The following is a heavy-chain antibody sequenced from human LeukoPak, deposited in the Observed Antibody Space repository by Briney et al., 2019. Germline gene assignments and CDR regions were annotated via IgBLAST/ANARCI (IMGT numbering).Heavy chain of an antibody. CDR1: GFTFSSYE. V-gene: IGHV3-48*03. CDR2: ISTSGSPI. D-gene: IGHD6-19*01. Sequence: GGSLRLSCATSGFTFSSYEMNWVRQAPRKGLEWVSYISTSGSPIYYADSVKGSFTISRDNAKNFLFLQMNSLRAEDTAIYYCARDPLRVAGTGRFFDLWGRGTLVTVSS. J-gene: IGHJ2*01. CDR3: ARDPLRVAGTGRFFDL.